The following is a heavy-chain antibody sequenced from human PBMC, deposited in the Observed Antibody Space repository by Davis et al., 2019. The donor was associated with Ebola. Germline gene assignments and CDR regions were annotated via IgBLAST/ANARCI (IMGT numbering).Heavy chain of an antibody. D-gene: IGHD3-22*01. J-gene: IGHJ4*02. Sequence: GSLRLSCTLSGGSFNIYYWSWIRQPPGKGLEWIGYIYSSGSTNDNPSLKGRVTISVDTSDNRFSLKLTSVTAADTAVYYCARHAYYYETSGNYFFDSWGQGTLVTVSS. CDR3: ARHAYYYETSGNYFFDS. CDR1: GGSFNIYY. CDR2: IYSSGST. V-gene: IGHV4-59*08.